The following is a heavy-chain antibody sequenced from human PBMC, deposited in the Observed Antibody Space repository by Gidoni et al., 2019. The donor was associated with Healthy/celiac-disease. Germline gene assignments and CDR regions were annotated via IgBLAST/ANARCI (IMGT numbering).Heavy chain of an antibody. CDR1: GLTFTSYA. Sequence: EVQLLESGGGLVQPGVYLRLSCTASGLTFTSYAMSWVRQAPGKGLQWVADISGSGGSTYYADSVKGRFTSSRDNSKNTLYLEMNSLRAEDTAVYYCAKSGYDSSGLLSLSDYWGQGTLVTVSS. CDR3: AKSGYDSSGLLSLSDY. V-gene: IGHV3-23*01. D-gene: IGHD3-22*01. CDR2: ISGSGGST. J-gene: IGHJ4*02.